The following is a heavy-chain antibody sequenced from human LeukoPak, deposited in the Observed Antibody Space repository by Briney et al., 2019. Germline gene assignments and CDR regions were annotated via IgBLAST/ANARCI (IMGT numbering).Heavy chain of an antibody. Sequence: GRSLRLSCAASGFTFSSHGMHWVRQAPGKGLEWVAVISYDGSNKYYADSVKGRFTISRDNSKNTLYLQMNSLRAEDTAVYYCAKEYSSSWYPGMDVWGQGTTVTVSS. D-gene: IGHD6-13*01. J-gene: IGHJ6*02. CDR3: AKEYSSSWYPGMDV. CDR1: GFTFSSHG. CDR2: ISYDGSNK. V-gene: IGHV3-30*18.